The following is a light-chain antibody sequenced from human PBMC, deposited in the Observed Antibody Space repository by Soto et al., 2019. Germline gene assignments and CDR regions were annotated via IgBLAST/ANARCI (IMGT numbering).Light chain of an antibody. CDR1: SSDVGGYNY. CDR3: SSYRTSNTRQIV. V-gene: IGLV2-14*03. Sequence: QSALTQPASVSESPGQSITISCTGTSSDVGGYNYVSWYQHHPGKAPKLMIYDVSNRPSGVSNRFSGSKSGNTASLSISGLQPEDEADYYCSSYRTSNTRQIVCGTGTKVTVL. J-gene: IGLJ1*01. CDR2: DVS.